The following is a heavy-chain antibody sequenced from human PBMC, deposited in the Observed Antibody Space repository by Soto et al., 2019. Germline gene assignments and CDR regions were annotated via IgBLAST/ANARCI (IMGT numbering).Heavy chain of an antibody. Sequence: SQTLSLTCAISGDSVSSNSAAWNWIGQSPSRGLEWLGRTYYRSKWYNDYAVSVKSRITINPDTSKNQFSLQLNSVTPEDTAVYYCARDSEGSSSWYYYYGMDVWGQGTTVTVSS. CDR2: TYYRSKWYN. CDR1: GDSVSSNSAA. V-gene: IGHV6-1*01. CDR3: ARDSEGSSSWYYYYGMDV. J-gene: IGHJ6*02. D-gene: IGHD6-13*01.